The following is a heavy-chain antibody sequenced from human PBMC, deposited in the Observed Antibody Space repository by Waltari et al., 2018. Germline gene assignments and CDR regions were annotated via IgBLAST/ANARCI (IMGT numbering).Heavy chain of an antibody. CDR3: TRDSPSWI. V-gene: IGHV3-74*01. CDR1: GFAFSSFW. CDR2: IKSDESDT. Sequence: EGQLVESGGGLVQPGGALTLSGAASGFAFSSFWMHWVRQVPWQGLVWVSRIKSDESDTSYADSVRGRFTVSRDNAKNMVYLQMKSLRAEDTAIYYCTRDSPSWIWGQGTMVSVSS. J-gene: IGHJ3*02.